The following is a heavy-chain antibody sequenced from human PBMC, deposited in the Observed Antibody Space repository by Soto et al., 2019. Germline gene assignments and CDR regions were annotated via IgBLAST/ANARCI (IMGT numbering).Heavy chain of an antibody. CDR2: ISTYNSNT. Sequence: QVQLVQSGGEVKKPGASVKVSCKASGYTFTNYGISWVRQAPGQGLEWLGWISTYNSNTNSAPRLQGRLTMTTDTSTSTAYMELRSLTSDDPAVYYCARDERDSCSGGDCFYVDYWGQGKLVTVSS. V-gene: IGHV1-18*04. J-gene: IGHJ4*02. CDR3: ARDERDSCSGGDCFYVDY. D-gene: IGHD2-21*02. CDR1: GYTFTNYG.